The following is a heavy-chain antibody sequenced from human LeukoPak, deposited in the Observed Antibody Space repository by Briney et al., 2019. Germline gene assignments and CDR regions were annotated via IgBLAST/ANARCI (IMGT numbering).Heavy chain of an antibody. V-gene: IGHV3-23*01. D-gene: IGHD3-10*01. CDR2: ISGSGGST. CDR1: GFTFSSYA. J-gene: IGHJ5*02. Sequence: GGSLRLSCAASGFTFSSYAMSWVRQAPGKGLEWVSAISGSGGSTYYADSVKGRFTISRDNSKNTLYLQMNSLRAEDTAVYYCAKDPNYYYGSGSYFWFDPWGQGTLDTVSS. CDR3: AKDPNYYYGSGSYFWFDP.